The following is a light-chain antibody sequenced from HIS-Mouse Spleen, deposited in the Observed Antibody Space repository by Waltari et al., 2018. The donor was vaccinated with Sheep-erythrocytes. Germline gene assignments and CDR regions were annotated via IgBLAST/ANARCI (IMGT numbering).Light chain of an antibody. CDR1: SSDVGGYNY. Sequence: QSALTQPRSVSGSPGQSVTISCTGTSSDVGGYNYVSWYQQHPGKAPKLMIYDVSKRPSGGPDRFAGSKSGNTASLTISGLQAEDEADYYCSLYTSSSTLVFGGGTKLTVL. CDR3: SLYTSSSTLV. V-gene: IGLV2-11*01. CDR2: DVS. J-gene: IGLJ2*01.